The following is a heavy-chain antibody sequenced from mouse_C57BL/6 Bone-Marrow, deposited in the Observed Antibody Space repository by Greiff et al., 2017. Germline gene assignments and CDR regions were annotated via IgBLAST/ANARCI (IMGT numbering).Heavy chain of an antibody. Sequence: VHLVESGAELMKPGASVKLSCKATGYTFTGYWIEWVKQRPGHGLEWIGEILPGSGSTNYNEKFTGKATFTADTSSNTAYMQLSSLTTEDSAIYYCAKGRLGRWRDYAMDYWGQGTSVTVSS. V-gene: IGHV1-9*01. CDR1: GYTFTGYW. CDR3: AKGRLGRWRDYAMDY. CDR2: ILPGSGST. J-gene: IGHJ4*01. D-gene: IGHD4-1*01.